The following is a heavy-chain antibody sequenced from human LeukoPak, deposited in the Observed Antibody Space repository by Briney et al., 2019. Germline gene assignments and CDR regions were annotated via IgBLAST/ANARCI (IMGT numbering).Heavy chain of an antibody. CDR2: ISSSSSTI. CDR1: GYTFSSYS. CDR3: ARVVSTSHQGY. J-gene: IGHJ4*02. D-gene: IGHD2-2*01. V-gene: IGHV3-48*01. Sequence: GGSLRLSCAASGYTFSSYSMNWVRQAPGKGLEWVSYISSSSSTIYYADSVKGRFTISRDNAKNSLYLQMNSLRAEDTAVYYSARVVSTSHQGYWGQGTLVTVSS.